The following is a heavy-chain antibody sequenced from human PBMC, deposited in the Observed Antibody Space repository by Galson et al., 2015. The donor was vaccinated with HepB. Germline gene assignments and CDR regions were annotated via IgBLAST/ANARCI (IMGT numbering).Heavy chain of an antibody. CDR1: GFTFSSYW. D-gene: IGHD4-17*01. CDR2: INSDGSST. CDR3: ARMTTVTNFDY. J-gene: IGHJ4*02. V-gene: IGHV3-74*01. Sequence: SLRLSCAASGFTFSSYWMHWVRQAPGKGLVWVSRINSDGSSTSYADSVKGRFTISRDNAKNTLYLQMNSLRAEDTAVYYCARMTTVTNFDYWGQGTLVTVSS.